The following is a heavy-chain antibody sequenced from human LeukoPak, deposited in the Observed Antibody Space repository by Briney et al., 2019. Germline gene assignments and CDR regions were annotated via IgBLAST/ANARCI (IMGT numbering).Heavy chain of an antibody. Sequence: PSETLSLTCTVSGGSISSSSYYWGWIRQPPGKGLEWIGSIYYSGSTYYNPSLKSRVTISVDTSKNQFSLKLSSVTAADTAVYYCARNPSAAGFLPDYWGQGTLVTVSS. V-gene: IGHV4-39*01. D-gene: IGHD6-13*01. CDR1: GGSISSSSYY. J-gene: IGHJ4*02. CDR3: ARNPSAAGFLPDY. CDR2: IYYSGST.